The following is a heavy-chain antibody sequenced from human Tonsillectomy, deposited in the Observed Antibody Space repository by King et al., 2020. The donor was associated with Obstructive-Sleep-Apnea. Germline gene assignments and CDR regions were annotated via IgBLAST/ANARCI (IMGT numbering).Heavy chain of an antibody. Sequence: VQLQESGPGLVKPSETLSLTCTVSGGSISSYYWSWLRQPPGKGLEWIGYIYYSGSTNYNPSLKSRVTISVDTSKNQFSLKLSSLTAADTAVYYCARGDPPGAGELLYRKPRGYYYYGMDVWGQGTTVTVSS. J-gene: IGHJ6*02. CDR1: GGSISSYY. CDR2: IYYSGST. D-gene: IGHD3-10*01. CDR3: ARGDPPGAGELLYRKPRGYYYYGMDV. V-gene: IGHV4-59*01.